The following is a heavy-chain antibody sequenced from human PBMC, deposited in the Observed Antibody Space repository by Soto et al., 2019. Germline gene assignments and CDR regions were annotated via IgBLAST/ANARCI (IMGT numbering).Heavy chain of an antibody. V-gene: IGHV3-11*06. D-gene: IGHD1-26*01. CDR3: VRDIARVGDTYYYDY. Sequence: LRLSCAASGFTFSDYYMSWIRQAPGKGLEWVSYISSSSSDTNYADSVRGRFTISRDNAKNSLYLQMNGLRAEDTAVYYCVRDIARVGDTYYYDYWGQGTLVTVSS. CDR1: GFTFSDYY. J-gene: IGHJ4*02. CDR2: ISSSSSDT.